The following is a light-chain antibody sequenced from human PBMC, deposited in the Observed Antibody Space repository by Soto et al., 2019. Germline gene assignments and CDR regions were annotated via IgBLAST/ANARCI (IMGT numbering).Light chain of an antibody. CDR3: QQYHTWWT. CDR2: KAS. CDR1: QSISSW. Sequence: DIQMTQSPSTLSASVGDRVTITCRASQSISSWLAWYQQKPGKAPKILIYKASSLESGVPSRFSGSGSGTECTLTISSLQPDDFVTYYCQQYHTWWTFGQGLKVEI. V-gene: IGKV1-5*03. J-gene: IGKJ1*01.